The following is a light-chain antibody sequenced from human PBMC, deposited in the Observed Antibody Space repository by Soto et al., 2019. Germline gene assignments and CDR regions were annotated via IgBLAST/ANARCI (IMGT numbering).Light chain of an antibody. CDR2: WAS. J-gene: IGKJ4*02. CDR3: QQYYSTPRG. Sequence: DIVMTQSPDSLAVSLGERATINRKSSQSVLYSSNNKNYLAWYQQKPGQPPKLLIYWASTRESGVPDRFSGSGSGTDFTLTISSLQAEDVAVYYCQQYYSTPRGFGGGTKVEIK. CDR1: QSVLYSSNNKNY. V-gene: IGKV4-1*01.